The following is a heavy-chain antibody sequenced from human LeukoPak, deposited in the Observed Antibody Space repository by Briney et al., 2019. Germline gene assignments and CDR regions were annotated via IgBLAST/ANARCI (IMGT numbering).Heavy chain of an antibody. CDR2: ISAYNGNT. J-gene: IGHJ6*02. Sequence: ASVKVSCKASGYTFTSYGISWVRQAPGQGLEWMGWISAYNGNTNYAQKLQGRVTMTTDTSTSTAYMELRSLRSDDTAVYYCARDLPKDGSGSYAYYYYYGMDVRGQGTTVTVSS. CDR3: ARDLPKDGSGSYAYYYYYGMDV. V-gene: IGHV1-18*01. CDR1: GYTFTSYG. D-gene: IGHD3-10*01.